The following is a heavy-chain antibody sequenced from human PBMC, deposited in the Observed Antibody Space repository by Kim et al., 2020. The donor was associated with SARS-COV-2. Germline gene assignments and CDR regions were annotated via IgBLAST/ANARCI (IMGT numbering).Heavy chain of an antibody. CDR2: ISSDGGST. Sequence: GGSLRRSCSASGFTFSNYAMHWVRQAPGKGLEYVSAISSDGGSTYYADSVKGRFTISRDNSKNMLYVQMSSLRVEDTAIYYCVTRNYYNSGSYYEGAPF. CDR3: VTRNYYNSGSYYEGAPF. CDR1: GFTFSNYA. D-gene: IGHD3-10*01. J-gene: IGHJ3*01. V-gene: IGHV3-64*05.